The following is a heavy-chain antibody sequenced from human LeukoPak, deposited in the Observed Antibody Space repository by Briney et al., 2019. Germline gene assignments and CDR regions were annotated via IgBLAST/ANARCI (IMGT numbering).Heavy chain of an antibody. V-gene: IGHV4-59*01. Sequence: PSETLSLTCTVSGGSISSYYWSWIRQPPGKGLEWIGYIYYSGSTNYNPSLKSRVTISVDTSKNQFSLKLSSVTAADTAVYYCARVGIAVAAGPYYYMDVWGKGTTVTVSS. D-gene: IGHD6-19*01. CDR3: ARVGIAVAAGPYYYMDV. J-gene: IGHJ6*03. CDR2: IYYSGST. CDR1: GGSISSYY.